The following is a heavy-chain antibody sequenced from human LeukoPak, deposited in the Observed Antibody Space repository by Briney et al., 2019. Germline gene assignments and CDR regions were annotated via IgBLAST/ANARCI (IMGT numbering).Heavy chain of an antibody. D-gene: IGHD5-18*01. CDR1: GGSISSGGYY. CDR2: IYYSGST. V-gene: IGHV4-31*03. Sequence: SETLSLTCTVSGGSISSGGYYCSWIRQHPGKGLEWIGYIYYSGSTYYNPSLKSRVTISVDTSKNQFSLKVRSVTAADTAVYYCARVEYSYGYGYWGQGTLVTVSS. J-gene: IGHJ4*02. CDR3: ARVEYSYGYGY.